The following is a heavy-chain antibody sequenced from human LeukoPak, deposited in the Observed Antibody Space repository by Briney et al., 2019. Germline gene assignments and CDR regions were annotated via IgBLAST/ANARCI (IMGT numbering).Heavy chain of an antibody. CDR1: GYTFTSYG. V-gene: IGHV1-18*01. CDR2: ISAYNGNT. Sequence: ASVKVSCKASGYTFTSYGISWVRQAPGQGLEWMGWISAYNGNTNYAQKLQGRVTMTTDTSTSTAYMELRSLRSEDTAVYYCARYDYSGYDSYYYMDVWGKGTTVTVSS. J-gene: IGHJ6*03. CDR3: ARYDYSGYDSYYYMDV. D-gene: IGHD5-12*01.